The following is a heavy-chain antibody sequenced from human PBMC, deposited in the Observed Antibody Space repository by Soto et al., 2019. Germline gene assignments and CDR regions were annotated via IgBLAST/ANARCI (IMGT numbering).Heavy chain of an antibody. J-gene: IGHJ6*02. CDR3: ARDNGFGESDG. CDR2: ISAYNCNT. Sequence: QVQLVQSGAEVKKPGASVKVSCKASGYSFTSYGISWVRQAPGQGLEWMGWISAYNCNTNYAQKLQGRVTITTDRSTSTAYRELSSRRSDDTAVYYCARDNGFGESDGWGQGTTVTVSS. CDR1: GYSFTSYG. V-gene: IGHV1-18*01. D-gene: IGHD3-10*01.